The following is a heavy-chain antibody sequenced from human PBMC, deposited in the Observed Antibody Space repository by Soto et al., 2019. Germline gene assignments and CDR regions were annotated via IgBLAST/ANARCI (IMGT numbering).Heavy chain of an antibody. CDR3: ARDPFWFRAPVEIAGWFDL. D-gene: IGHD3-9*01. CDR2: ISTYNGKT. Sequence: QVQLIQSGGDVKKPGASVKVSCKASGYTFTSYGISWVRRGPGQGLEWLGWISTYNGKTKYAQILQGRVTMTTDTSTTTTYMEVRDLISDYTAVYYCARDPFWFRAPVEIAGWFDLWGQGTQVSVSS. J-gene: IGHJ5*02. V-gene: IGHV1-18*01. CDR1: GYTFTSYG.